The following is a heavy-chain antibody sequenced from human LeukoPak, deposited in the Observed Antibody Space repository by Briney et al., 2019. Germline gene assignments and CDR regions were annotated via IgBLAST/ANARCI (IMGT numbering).Heavy chain of an antibody. V-gene: IGHV4-31*03. Sequence: SETLSLTCTVSGGSISSGGYYWSWIRQHPGKGLEWIGYIYYSGSTYYNPSLKSRVTISVDTSKNQFSLKLSSVTAADTAVYSCARDWYCSSTNCFYFDYWGQGTLVTVSS. CDR2: IYYSGST. CDR3: ARDWYCSSTNCFYFDY. CDR1: GGSISSGGYY. D-gene: IGHD2-2*01. J-gene: IGHJ4*02.